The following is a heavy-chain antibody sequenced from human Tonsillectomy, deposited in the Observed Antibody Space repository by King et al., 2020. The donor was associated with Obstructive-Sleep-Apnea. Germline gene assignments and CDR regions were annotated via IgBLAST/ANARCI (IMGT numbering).Heavy chain of an antibody. Sequence: QLVQSGAEVKKPGASVKVSCKASGYTFTGYYMHWVRQAPGQGLEWMGWINPNSGGTNYAQKFQGRVTMTRDTSISTAYMELSRLRSDDTAVYYCAIVLLWFVELLYDPFPHGMDVWGQATTVTVSS. CDR3: AIVLLWFVELLYDPFPHGMDV. V-gene: IGHV1-2*02. CDR1: GYTFTGYY. D-gene: IGHD3-10*01. J-gene: IGHJ6*02. CDR2: INPNSGGT.